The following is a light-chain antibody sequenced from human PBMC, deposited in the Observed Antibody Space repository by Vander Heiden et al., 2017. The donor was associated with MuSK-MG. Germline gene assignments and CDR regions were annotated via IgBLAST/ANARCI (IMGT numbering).Light chain of an antibody. CDR2: KAS. J-gene: IGKJ1*01. Sequence: DIQMTQSPSTLSASVGDRVTITCRASQSISSWLAWYQQKPGKAPKLLIYKASSLESGAPSRFSGSGSGTEFTLTISSLQPDDFATYYCQQYNSYSLTFGRGTRVEIK. CDR1: QSISSW. CDR3: QQYNSYSLT. V-gene: IGKV1-5*03.